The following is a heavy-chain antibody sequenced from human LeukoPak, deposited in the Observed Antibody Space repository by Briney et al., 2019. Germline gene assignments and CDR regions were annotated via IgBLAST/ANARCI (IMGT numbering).Heavy chain of an antibody. CDR2: IDIDGSST. Sequence: GGSLRLSCAASGFTFRTSWMYWVRQVPGKGPVWVSRIDIDGSSTIYADSVMGRFTISRDNAKNTLYLQMNSLRAEDTAVYYCARDRGGYGPTTTDYWGQGTLVTVSS. CDR3: ARDRGGYGPTTTDY. V-gene: IGHV3-74*01. J-gene: IGHJ4*02. CDR1: GFTFRTSW. D-gene: IGHD5-18*01.